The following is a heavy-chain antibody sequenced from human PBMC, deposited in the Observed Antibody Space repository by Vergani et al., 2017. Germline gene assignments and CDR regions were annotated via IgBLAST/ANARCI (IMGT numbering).Heavy chain of an antibody. J-gene: IGHJ4*02. CDR1: GASINNDFYY. CDR2: IYVSGIT. V-gene: IGHV4-61*02. D-gene: IGHD5-24*01. Sequence: QVQLQESGPGLVKPSQTLSLTCTVSGASINNDFYYWHWIRQPAGKGLEWIGRIYVSGITDYNSALQSRVSMSVDTSKNQFSLKLSSVTAADTAVYYCARLPVGWLQQGRYYFDYWGQGTLVTVSS. CDR3: ARLPVGWLQQGRYYFDY.